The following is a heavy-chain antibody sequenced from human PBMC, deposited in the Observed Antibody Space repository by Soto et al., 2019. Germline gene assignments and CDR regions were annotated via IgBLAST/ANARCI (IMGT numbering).Heavy chain of an antibody. CDR3: AREGGGYCSGGSCARDAFDI. CDR2: ISSSSSTI. Sequence: EVQLVESGGGLVQPGGSLRLSCAASGFTFSSYSMNWVRQAPGKGLEWVSYISSSSSTIYYADSVKGRFTISRDNAKNSLYRQRDSLRDGDTAVYYCAREGGGYCSGGSCARDAFDIWGQGTMVTVSS. CDR1: GFTFSSYS. V-gene: IGHV3-48*02. D-gene: IGHD2-15*01. J-gene: IGHJ3*02.